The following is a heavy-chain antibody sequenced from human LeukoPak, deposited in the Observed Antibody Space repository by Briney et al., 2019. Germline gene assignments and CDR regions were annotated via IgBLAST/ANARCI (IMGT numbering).Heavy chain of an antibody. CDR1: GGSISGYF. J-gene: IGHJ5*02. CDR2: VYSSGST. V-gene: IGHV4-59*01. CDR3: AREGGSGSYYGNWFDP. D-gene: IGHD3-10*01. Sequence: PSETLSLTCIVSGGSISGYFWSWIRQPPGKGLEWIGYVYSSGSTNYNPSLKSRVTISVDTSKNQFSLKLSSVTAADTAVYYCAREGGSGSYYGNWFDPWGQGTLVTVSS.